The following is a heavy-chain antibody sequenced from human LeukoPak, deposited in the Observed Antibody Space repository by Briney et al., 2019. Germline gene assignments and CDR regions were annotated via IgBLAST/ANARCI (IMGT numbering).Heavy chain of an antibody. D-gene: IGHD3-22*01. V-gene: IGHV1-46*01. Sequence: ASVKVSCKASGYTFSNYYIHWVRQAPGQGLEWMGIINPSGGSTTYAQKFQGRVTMTRDMSTSTVYMELISLRSEDTAVYYCARVHHYFDIAFDYWGQGTLVTVSS. CDR2: INPSGGST. J-gene: IGHJ4*02. CDR1: GYTFSNYY. CDR3: ARVHHYFDIAFDY.